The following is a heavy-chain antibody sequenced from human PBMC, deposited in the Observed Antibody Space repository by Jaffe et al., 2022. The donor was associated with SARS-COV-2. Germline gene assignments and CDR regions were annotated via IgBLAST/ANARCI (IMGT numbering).Heavy chain of an antibody. CDR2: INPNSGGT. Sequence: QVQLVQSGAEVKKPGASVKVSCKASGYTFTGYYMHWVRQAPGQGLEWMGWINPNSGGTNYAQKFQGRVTMTRDTSISTAYMELSRLRSDDTAVYYCARVKRSTVVTPSEYFQHWGQGTLVTVSS. V-gene: IGHV1-2*02. D-gene: IGHD2-21*02. CDR1: GYTFTGYY. J-gene: IGHJ1*01. CDR3: ARVKRSTVVTPSEYFQH.